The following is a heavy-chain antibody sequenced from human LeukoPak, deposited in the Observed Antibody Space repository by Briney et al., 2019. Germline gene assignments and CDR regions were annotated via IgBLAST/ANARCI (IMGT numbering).Heavy chain of an antibody. D-gene: IGHD3-3*01. Sequence: GGSLRLSCAASGFTFSSYGMHWVRQAPGKGLEWVAVIRYDGSNKYYADSVKGRFTISRDNAKNSLYLQMNSLRAEDTAVYYCATMTRPDFYFDYWGQGTLVTVSS. CDR1: GFTFSSYG. J-gene: IGHJ4*02. V-gene: IGHV3-33*03. CDR3: ATMTRPDFYFDY. CDR2: IRYDGSNK.